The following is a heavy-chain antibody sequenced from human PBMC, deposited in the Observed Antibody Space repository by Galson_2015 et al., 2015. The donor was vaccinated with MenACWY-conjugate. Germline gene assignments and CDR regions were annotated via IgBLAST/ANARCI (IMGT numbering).Heavy chain of an antibody. Sequence: SLRLSCAASGFTFGSSWMCWVRHAPGKGLEWVASIKHDASGKYYVDSVKGRFIITRDNAKNSLYLQMDSLSTEDTAMYFCARAKEQWLSKTFDLWGQGTMVTVSS. CDR2: IKHDASGK. D-gene: IGHD6-19*01. J-gene: IGHJ3*01. CDR3: ARAKEQWLSKTFDL. CDR1: GFTFGSSW. V-gene: IGHV3-7*01.